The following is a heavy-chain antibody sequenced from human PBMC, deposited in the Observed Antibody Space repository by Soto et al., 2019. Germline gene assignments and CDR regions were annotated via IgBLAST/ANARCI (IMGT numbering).Heavy chain of an antibody. V-gene: IGHV3-21*01. D-gene: IGHD6-13*01. Sequence: AGGSLRLSCAASGFTFSSYSMNWVRQAPGKGLEWVSSISSSSSYIYYADSVKGRFTISRDNAKNSLYLQMNSLRAEDTAVYYCARDPQEVYSSSNKPYSYYYGMDVWGQGTTVTVSS. CDR1: GFTFSSYS. CDR2: ISSSSSYI. J-gene: IGHJ6*02. CDR3: ARDPQEVYSSSNKPYSYYYGMDV.